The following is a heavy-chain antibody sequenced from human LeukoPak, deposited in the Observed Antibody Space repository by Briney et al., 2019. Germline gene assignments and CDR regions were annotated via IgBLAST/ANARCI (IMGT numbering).Heavy chain of an antibody. CDR2: ISSSSSYI. J-gene: IGHJ3*02. CDR3: ARAMLAYCGGDCERNAFDI. Sequence: GGFLRLSCAASGFTFNSYSMNWVRQAPGKGLEWVSSISSSSSYIYYVDSVKGRFTISRDNSKNTLYLQMNSLRAEDTAVYYCARAMLAYCGGDCERNAFDIWGQGTMVTVSS. CDR1: GFTFNSYS. V-gene: IGHV3-21*01. D-gene: IGHD2-21*02.